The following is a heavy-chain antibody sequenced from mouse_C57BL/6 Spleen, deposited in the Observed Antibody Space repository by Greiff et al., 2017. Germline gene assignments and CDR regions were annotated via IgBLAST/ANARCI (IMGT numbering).Heavy chain of an antibody. CDR3: ARGQPSYYFDY. CDR2: INPSTGGT. V-gene: IGHV1-42*01. J-gene: IGHJ2*01. D-gene: IGHD3-3*01. CDR1: GYSFTGYY. Sequence: VQLKESGPELVKPGASVKISCKASGYSFTGYYMNWVKQSPEKSLEWIGEINPSTGGTTYNQKFKAKATLTVDKSSSTAYMQLKSLTSEDSAVYYCARGQPSYYFDYWGQGTTLTVSS.